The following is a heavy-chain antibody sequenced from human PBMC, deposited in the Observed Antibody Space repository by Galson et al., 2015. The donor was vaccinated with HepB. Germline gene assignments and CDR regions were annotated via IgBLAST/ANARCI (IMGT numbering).Heavy chain of an antibody. V-gene: IGHV4-61*01. CDR1: GGSVSSGSYY. J-gene: IGHJ4*02. CDR2: IYYSGST. CDR3: ARPSHKYDYIWGSYRYNYFDY. D-gene: IGHD3-16*02. Sequence: SETLSLTCTVPGGSVSSGSYYWSWIRQPPGKGLEWIGYIYYSGSTNYNPSLKSRVTISVDTSKNQFSLKLSSVTAADTAVYYCARPSHKYDYIWGSYRYNYFDYWGQGTLVTVSS.